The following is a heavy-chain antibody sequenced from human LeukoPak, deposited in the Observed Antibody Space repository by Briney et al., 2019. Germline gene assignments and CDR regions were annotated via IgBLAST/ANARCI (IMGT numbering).Heavy chain of an antibody. CDR3: ARAQASLRFDV. J-gene: IGHJ6*02. CDR1: GGSISSYY. D-gene: IGHD3-16*01. V-gene: IGHV4-59*01. Sequence: SETLSLTCTVSGGSISSYYWSWIRQPRGKGLEWIGYIYYSGSTNYNPSLKSRVTISVDTSKNQFSLKLSSVTAADTAVYYCARAQASLRFDVWGQGTTVTVSS. CDR2: IYYSGST.